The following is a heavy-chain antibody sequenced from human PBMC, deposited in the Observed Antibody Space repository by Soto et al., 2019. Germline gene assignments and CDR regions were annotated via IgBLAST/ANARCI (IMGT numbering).Heavy chain of an antibody. CDR2: SYYAGDT. D-gene: IGHD6-19*01. CDR1: DDSFRGPEYY. V-gene: IGHV4-61*08. Sequence: VLVQESGPGLLRPSETLSLTCAVSDDSFRGPEYYWSWIRQPLGMGPEWIGYSYYAGDTRYNPALQSRVTMSVDTSKSQFSLWLSSVTAADTAVYFCARGPAYIDGWRTFAVWGRGILVTVSS. CDR3: ARGPAYIDGWRTFAV. J-gene: IGHJ4*02.